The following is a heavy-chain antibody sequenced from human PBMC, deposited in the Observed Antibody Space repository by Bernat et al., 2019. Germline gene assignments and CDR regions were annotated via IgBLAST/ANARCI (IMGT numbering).Heavy chain of an antibody. CDR1: GFTFSSYS. V-gene: IGHV3-48*02. CDR2: ISSSSSTI. CDR3: AREDDYIWGSYRYYYFDY. D-gene: IGHD3-16*02. Sequence: EVQLVESGGGLVQPGGSLRLSCAASGFTFSSYSMNCVRQAPGKGLEWVSYISSSSSTIYYAESVKGRFNIYRDNAKNSLYLQMNSLRDEDTAVYYCAREDDYIWGSYRYYYFDYWGQGTLVTVSS. J-gene: IGHJ4*02.